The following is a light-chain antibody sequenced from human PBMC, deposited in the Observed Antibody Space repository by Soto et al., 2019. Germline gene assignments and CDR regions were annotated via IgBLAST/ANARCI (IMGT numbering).Light chain of an antibody. CDR1: QSVSSSY. J-gene: IGKJ1*01. CDR3: QQYGSSPRT. V-gene: IGKV3-20*01. CDR2: GAS. Sequence: EIVLTQSPGTLSLSPGERATLSCRASQSVSSSYLAWYQQKPGQAPRLLIYGASSRATGIPDRFSGSGSGTDFTLTISILEPEEFALYYCQQYGSSPRTFVQGTKVEIK.